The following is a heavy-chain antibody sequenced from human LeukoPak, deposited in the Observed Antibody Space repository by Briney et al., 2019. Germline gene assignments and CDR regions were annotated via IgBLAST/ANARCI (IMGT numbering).Heavy chain of an antibody. Sequence: GASVKVSCKASGYTFTSYGISWVRQAPGQGLEWMGWINPNSGGTNYAQKFQGWDTMTRDTSISTAYMELSRLRSDDTAVYYCARGVLPAAMRGVGDAFDIWGQGTMVTVSS. CDR3: ARGVLPAAMRGVGDAFDI. J-gene: IGHJ3*02. CDR1: GYTFTSYG. CDR2: INPNSGGT. D-gene: IGHD2-2*01. V-gene: IGHV1-2*04.